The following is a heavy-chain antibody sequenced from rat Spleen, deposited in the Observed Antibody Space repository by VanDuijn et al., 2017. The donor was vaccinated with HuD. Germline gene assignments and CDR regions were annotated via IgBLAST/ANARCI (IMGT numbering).Heavy chain of an antibody. CDR1: GFNFSSYH. D-gene: IGHD1-10*01. Sequence: EVQLVESGGGLVQPGRSMRLSCAASGFNFSSYHMAWVRTAPTKGLEWVASIDTGGSNTYYRQSVKGRFTISRDNAKSTLYLQVDSLRSEDTATYYCARPDYNKYVMDAWGQGASVTVSS. CDR3: ARPDYNKYVMDA. J-gene: IGHJ4*01. V-gene: IGHV5-25*01. CDR2: IDTGGSNT.